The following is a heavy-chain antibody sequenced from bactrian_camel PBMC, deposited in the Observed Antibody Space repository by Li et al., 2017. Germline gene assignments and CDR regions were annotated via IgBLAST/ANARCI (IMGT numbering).Heavy chain of an antibody. CDR1: GFALSKFW. Sequence: VQLVESGGGLVQPGGSLRLSCQASGFALSKFWMYWVRQAPGKGLEWVSGINSTDGSTYSTDSVKGRFTISQDNAKNTVSLQMNSLKPEDTAVYYCAADRWNYGFGSATQFRYSGQGTQVTVS. V-gene: IGHV3S1*01. J-gene: IGHJ4*01. CDR3: AADRWNYGFGSATQFRY. D-gene: IGHD1*01. CDR2: INSTDGST.